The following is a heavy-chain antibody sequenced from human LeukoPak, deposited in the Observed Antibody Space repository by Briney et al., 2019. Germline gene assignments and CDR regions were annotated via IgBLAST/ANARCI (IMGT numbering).Heavy chain of an antibody. D-gene: IGHD4-17*01. CDR3: ARDDLGDYGTTFDY. CDR1: GYTFTGYY. J-gene: IGHJ4*02. V-gene: IGHV1-2*06. CDR2: INPNGGGT. Sequence: ASVKVSCKASGYTFTGYYMHWARQAPGQGLEWMGRINPNGGGTNYQGRVTMTRDTSISTAYMEVSRLKSDDTAVYYCARDDLGDYGTTFDYWGQGALVTVSS.